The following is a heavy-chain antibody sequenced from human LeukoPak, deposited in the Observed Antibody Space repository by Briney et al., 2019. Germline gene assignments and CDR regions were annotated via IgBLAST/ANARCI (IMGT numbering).Heavy chain of an antibody. J-gene: IGHJ4*02. V-gene: IGHV1-2*02. Sequence: ASVEVSCKASGYTFTGYYMHWVRQAPGQGLEWMGWINPNSGGTNYAQKFQGRVTMTRDTSISTAYMELSRLRSDDTAVYYCARDPSGGTHPIDYWGQGTLVTVSS. CDR2: INPNSGGT. D-gene: IGHD1-1*01. CDR3: ARDPSGGTHPIDY. CDR1: GYTFTGYY.